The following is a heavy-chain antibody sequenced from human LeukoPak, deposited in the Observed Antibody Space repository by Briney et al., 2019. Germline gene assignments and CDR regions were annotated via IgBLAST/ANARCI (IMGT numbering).Heavy chain of an antibody. J-gene: IGHJ4*02. CDR1: GFTVSSNY. D-gene: IGHD1-1*01. CDR2: IYSGGNT. Sequence: TGGSLRLSCAASGFTVSSNYMSWVRQAPGKGLEWVSAIYSGGNTNYADSVKGRFTISRDNSKNTLYLQMNSLRAEDTAVYYCARVWRYFDYWGQGTLVTVSS. CDR3: ARVWRYFDY. V-gene: IGHV3-66*01.